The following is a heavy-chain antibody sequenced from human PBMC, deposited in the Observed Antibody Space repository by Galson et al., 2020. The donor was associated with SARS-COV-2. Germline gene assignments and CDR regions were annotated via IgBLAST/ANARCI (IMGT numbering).Heavy chain of an antibody. J-gene: IGHJ4*02. CDR1: GFTFSTYN. D-gene: IGHD6-13*01. CDR2: ISGETIYI. CDR3: ASGNMAAAVIGFDY. Sequence: GGSLRLSCEASGFTFSTYNMNWVRQAPGKGLEWVSSISGETIYIYYADSVKGRFTISRDNAKNSLHLQMNSLRAEDTAVYYCASGNMAAAVIGFDYWGQGILVTVSS. V-gene: IGHV3-21*01.